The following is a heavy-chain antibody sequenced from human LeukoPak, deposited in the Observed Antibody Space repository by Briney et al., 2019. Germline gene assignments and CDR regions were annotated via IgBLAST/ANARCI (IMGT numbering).Heavy chain of an antibody. V-gene: IGHV3-11*01. CDR1: GFTFSDYY. Sequence: GGSLRLYCAASGFTFSDYYMSWIRQAPGKGLEGVSYISSSGSTIYYADSVKGRFTISRDNAKNSLYLQMNSLRAEDTAVYYCARRDGNYYYYMDVWGKGTTVTISS. J-gene: IGHJ6*03. CDR2: ISSSGSTI. D-gene: IGHD5-24*01. CDR3: ARRDGNYYYYMDV.